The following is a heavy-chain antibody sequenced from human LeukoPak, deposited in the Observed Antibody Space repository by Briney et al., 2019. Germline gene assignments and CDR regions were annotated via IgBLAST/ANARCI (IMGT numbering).Heavy chain of an antibody. CDR3: AREPSGNYDFDY. V-gene: IGHV1-8*01. CDR1: GYTFTRYD. J-gene: IGHJ4*02. Sequence: ASVKVSCKASGYTFTRYDINWVRQATGQGLEWMGWMNPNNGNTGYAQKFQGRVTMTRNTSINTAYMALRSLKSEDTAVYYCAREPSGNYDFDYWGQGTLVTVSS. D-gene: IGHD1-26*01. CDR2: MNPNNGNT.